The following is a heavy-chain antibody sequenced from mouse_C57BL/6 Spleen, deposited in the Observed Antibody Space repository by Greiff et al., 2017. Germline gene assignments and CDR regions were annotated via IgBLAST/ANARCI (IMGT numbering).Heavy chain of an antibody. CDR3: ARLLRSSYYFDY. D-gene: IGHD1-1*01. Sequence: QVQLQQSGAELARPGASVKLSCKASGYTFTSYGISWVKQRTGQGLEWIGEIYPRSGNTYYNEKFKGKATLTADKSSSTAYMALRSLTSEDSAVYFCARLLRSSYYFDYWGQGTTLTVSS. J-gene: IGHJ2*01. V-gene: IGHV1-81*01. CDR2: IYPRSGNT. CDR1: GYTFTSYG.